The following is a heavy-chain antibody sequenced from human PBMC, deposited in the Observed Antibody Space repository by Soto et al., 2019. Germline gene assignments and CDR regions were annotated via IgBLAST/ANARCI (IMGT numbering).Heavy chain of an antibody. CDR1: GFTFSNCA. CDR2: ISGTGRST. J-gene: IGHJ6*02. V-gene: IGHV3-23*01. D-gene: IGHD6-13*01. Sequence: SGGSLRLSCEASGFTFSNCAMSWVRQAPGKGLEWVSGISGTGRSTFYADSVNDRFTISRDNSKSTLYLQMNSLRAEDTTVYYCAKVKSPPLSSSWYRYWLVGVDVWGQGTTVTVSS. CDR3: AKVKSPPLSSSWYRYWLVGVDV.